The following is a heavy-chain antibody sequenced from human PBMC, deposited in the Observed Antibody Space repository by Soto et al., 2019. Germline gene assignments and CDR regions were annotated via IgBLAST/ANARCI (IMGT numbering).Heavy chain of an antibody. Sequence: SETLSLTCAVYGGSFSGYYWTWIRQPPGTGLEWIGEINHSGSTNYNPSLKSRVTISVDTSKNQFSLKLSSVTAADTAVYYCARGTTTWSSSDPWGQGPLVTVSS. D-gene: IGHD6-6*01. J-gene: IGHJ5*02. CDR2: INHSGST. V-gene: IGHV4-34*01. CDR3: ARGTTTWSSSDP. CDR1: GGSFSGYY.